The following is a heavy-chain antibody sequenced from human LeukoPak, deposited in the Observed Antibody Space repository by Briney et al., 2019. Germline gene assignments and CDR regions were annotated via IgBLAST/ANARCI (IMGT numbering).Heavy chain of an antibody. V-gene: IGHV1-69*13. Sequence: SVKVSCKASGGTFSSHTISWVRQTPGQGLEWMGGITPIFGTANYAQKFQGRVTITADESTSTAYMELSSLRSEDTAVYYCAGTGYSYGYPVIYFDYWGQGTLVTVSS. J-gene: IGHJ4*02. D-gene: IGHD5-18*01. CDR1: GGTFSSHT. CDR3: AGTGYSYGYPVIYFDY. CDR2: ITPIFGTA.